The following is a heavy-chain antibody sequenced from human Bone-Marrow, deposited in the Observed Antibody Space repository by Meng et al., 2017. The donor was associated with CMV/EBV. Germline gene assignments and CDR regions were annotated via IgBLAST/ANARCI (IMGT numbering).Heavy chain of an antibody. D-gene: IGHD3-22*01. J-gene: IGHJ4*02. V-gene: IGHV3-15*01. CDR3: ITRVVGPGQYY. CDR1: GFTFSNGW. CDR2: IKSKTDGGTT. Sequence: GESLKISCAASGFTFSNGWMSWVRQAPGKGLEWVGSIKSKTDGGTTDYAAPVKGRFTISRDDSKNTLYLQMNILNSEDTAVYYCITRVVGPGQYYWGQGTMVTVSS.